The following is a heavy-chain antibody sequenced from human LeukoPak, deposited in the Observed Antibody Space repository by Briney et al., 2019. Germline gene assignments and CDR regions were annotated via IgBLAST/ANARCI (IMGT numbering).Heavy chain of an antibody. Sequence: GESLRISCKGSGYSFTSYWISWVRQMPGKGLEWMGRIDPSDSYTNYSPSFQGHVTISADKSISTAYLQWSSLEASDTAMYYCAREDPFKNWFDPWGQGTLVTVSS. CDR3: AREDPFKNWFDP. J-gene: IGHJ5*02. CDR1: GYSFTSYW. V-gene: IGHV5-10-1*01. CDR2: IDPSDSYT.